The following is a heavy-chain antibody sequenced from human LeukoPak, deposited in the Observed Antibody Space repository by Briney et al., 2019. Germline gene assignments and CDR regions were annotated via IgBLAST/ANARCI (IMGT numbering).Heavy chain of an antibody. V-gene: IGHV3-23*01. CDR3: AKDLEVLWFGDPTDASDI. D-gene: IGHD3-10*01. CDR1: GFTFSDYP. J-gene: IGHJ3*02. Sequence: EGSLRLSCAASGFTFSDYPMNWVRQAPGKGLEWVSVITGSGDSSFYGDSVKARFTISRDNSKNTLYLQMNSLRVEYTAVYYCAKDLEVLWFGDPTDASDIWGQGTMVTVAS. CDR2: ITGSGDSS.